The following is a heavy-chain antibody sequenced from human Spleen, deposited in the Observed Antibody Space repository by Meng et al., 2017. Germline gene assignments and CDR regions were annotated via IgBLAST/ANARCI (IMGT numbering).Heavy chain of an antibody. Sequence: ASVKVSCKASGYTFPDYWLHWVRRAPGQGLEWMGRINPNSGDTNYAQKFKGRVTMTRDMSITTAYMEMTGLTSDDTALYYCARDWPFDSSGLNWFDPWGQGTLVTVSS. J-gene: IGHJ5*02. CDR3: ARDWPFDSSGLNWFDP. CDR2: INPNSGDT. D-gene: IGHD6-19*01. CDR1: GYTFPDYW. V-gene: IGHV1-2*06.